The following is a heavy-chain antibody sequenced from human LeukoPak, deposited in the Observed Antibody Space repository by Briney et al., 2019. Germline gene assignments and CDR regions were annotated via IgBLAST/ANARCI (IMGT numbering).Heavy chain of an antibody. D-gene: IGHD3-10*01. V-gene: IGHV5-51*01. J-gene: IGHJ4*02. CDR1: GCIFTDYW. CDR3: ARHGLGESGLNY. CDR2: IYCDGSKT. Sequence: GESLKISCQTSGCIFTDYWIGWVRQMPGKGLEWMAIIYCDGSKTIYSPSFQGQVTISADKSISTAYLQWSSLKASDTAMYYCARHGLGESGLNYWGQGTLVTVSS.